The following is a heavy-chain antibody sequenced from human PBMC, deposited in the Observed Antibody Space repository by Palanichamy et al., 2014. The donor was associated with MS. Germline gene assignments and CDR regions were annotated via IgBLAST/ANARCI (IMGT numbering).Heavy chain of an antibody. Sequence: QLQLQESGPGLVKPSETLPLTCTVSGGSIFTSTYYWGWIRQPPGKGLEWIGTIYSRGSTYYNPSLKSRVTISVDTSKNQFSLKLSSVTAADTAVYFCARRLLSSSGWSFDLWGRGTLVTVSS. CDR3: ARRLLSSSGWSFDL. CDR2: IYSRGST. J-gene: IGHJ2*01. CDR1: GGSIFTSTYY. V-gene: IGHV4-39*01. D-gene: IGHD6-19*01.